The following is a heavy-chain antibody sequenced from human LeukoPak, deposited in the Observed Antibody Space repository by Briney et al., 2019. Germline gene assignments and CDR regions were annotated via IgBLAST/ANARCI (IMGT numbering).Heavy chain of an antibody. Sequence: SVKVSCKASGGTFSSYAISWVQQAPGQGLEWMGGIIPIFGTANYAQKFQGRVTITTDESTSTACMELSSLRSEDTAVYYCARGGGVYDFWSGYYSPKPYYYYYMDVWGKGTTVTVSS. D-gene: IGHD3-3*01. CDR1: GGTFSSYA. CDR3: ARGGGVYDFWSGYYSPKPYYYYYMDV. V-gene: IGHV1-69*05. CDR2: IIPIFGTA. J-gene: IGHJ6*03.